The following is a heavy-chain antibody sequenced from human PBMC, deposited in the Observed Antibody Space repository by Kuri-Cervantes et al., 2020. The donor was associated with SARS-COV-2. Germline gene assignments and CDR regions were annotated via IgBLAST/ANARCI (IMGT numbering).Heavy chain of an antibody. Sequence: GESLKISCAASGFTFSSYGMHWVRQAPGKGLEWVAVISYDGSNKYYADSVKGRFTISRDNSKNTLYLQMNSLRAEDTAVYYCAKDGPDSGSYLFDYWGQGTLVPSPQ. CDR1: GFTFSSYG. J-gene: IGHJ4*02. CDR3: AKDGPDSGSYLFDY. V-gene: IGHV3-30*18. D-gene: IGHD1-26*01. CDR2: ISYDGSNK.